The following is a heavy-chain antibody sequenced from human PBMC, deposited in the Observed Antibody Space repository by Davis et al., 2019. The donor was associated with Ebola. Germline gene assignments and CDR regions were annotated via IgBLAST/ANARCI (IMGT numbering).Heavy chain of an antibody. CDR2: IFRGGDT. Sequence: PGGSLRLSCAASGFTVSREYMSWVRHDPGKGLEWVSVIFRGGDTYYADSVQGRFTMSRDNSQNTLYLQMNSLRAEDTAVYYCARDSGSMDVWGQGTTVTVSS. D-gene: IGHD6-25*01. CDR3: ARDSGSMDV. V-gene: IGHV3-66*01. J-gene: IGHJ6*02. CDR1: GFTVSREY.